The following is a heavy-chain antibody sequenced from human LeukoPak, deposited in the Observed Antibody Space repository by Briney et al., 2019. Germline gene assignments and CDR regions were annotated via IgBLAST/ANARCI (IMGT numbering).Heavy chain of an antibody. CDR1: GFTFSSYW. CDR3: ARRRYDILTGGFDY. V-gene: IGHV3-74*01. J-gene: IGHJ4*02. Sequence: GGSLSLSCAASGFTFSSYWMHWVHQAPGKGLVWVSRINSDGSSTSYADSVKGRFTISRDNAKNTLYLQMNSLRAEDTAVYYCARRRYDILTGGFDYWGQGTLVTVSS. D-gene: IGHD3-9*01. CDR2: INSDGSST.